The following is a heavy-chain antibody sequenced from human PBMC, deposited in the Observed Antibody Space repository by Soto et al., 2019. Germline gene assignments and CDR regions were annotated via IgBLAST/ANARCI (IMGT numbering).Heavy chain of an antibody. J-gene: IGHJ6*02. D-gene: IGHD2-2*01. V-gene: IGHV3-30*04. Sequence: QVQLVESGGGVVQPGRSLRLSCEASGFTFHSFSMHWVRQAPGKGLEWVAVISFDGSNKDYADSVKGRFTISRDNSKNTLDLQMDSLRPADTAVYYCAIFSTSLQYFDYYGMDVWGQGTTVAVSS. CDR3: AIFSTSLQYFDYYGMDV. CDR1: GFTFHSFS. CDR2: ISFDGSNK.